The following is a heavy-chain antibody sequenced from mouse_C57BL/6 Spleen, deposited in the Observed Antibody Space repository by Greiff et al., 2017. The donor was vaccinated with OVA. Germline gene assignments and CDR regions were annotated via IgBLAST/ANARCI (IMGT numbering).Heavy chain of an antibody. V-gene: IGHV5-4*01. J-gene: IGHJ1*03. Sequence: EVQGVESGGGLVKPGGSLKLSCAASGFTFSSYAMSWVRQTPEKRLEWVATISDGGSYTYYPDNVKGRFTISRDNAKNNLYLQMSHLKSEDTAMYYCARDEYGSRDWYFDVWGTGTTVTVSS. D-gene: IGHD1-1*01. CDR3: ARDEYGSRDWYFDV. CDR2: ISDGGSYT. CDR1: GFTFSSYA.